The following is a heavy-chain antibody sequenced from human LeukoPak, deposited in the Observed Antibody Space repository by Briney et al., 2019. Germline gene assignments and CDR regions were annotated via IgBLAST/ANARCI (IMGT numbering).Heavy chain of an antibody. D-gene: IGHD3-22*01. J-gene: IGHJ3*02. CDR1: GGSISSYY. CDR3: ARAPRGYYDSSGSNAFDI. V-gene: IGHV4-59*01. Sequence: SETLSLTCTVSGGSISSYYWSWLRQPPGKGLEWIGYIYYSGSTNYNPSLKSRVTISVDTSKNQFSLKLSSVTAADTAVYYCARAPRGYYDSSGSNAFDIWGQGTMVTVSS. CDR2: IYYSGST.